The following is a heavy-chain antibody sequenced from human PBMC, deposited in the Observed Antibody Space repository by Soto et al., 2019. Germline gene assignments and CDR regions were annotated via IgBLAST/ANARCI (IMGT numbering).Heavy chain of an antibody. CDR1: GYTFTGYY. Sequence: GASVKVSCKASGYTFTGYYMHWVRQAPGQGLEWMGWINPNSGGTNYAQKFQGRVTMTRDTSISTAYMELSRLRSDDTAVYYCARVAHSSGWYSFDYWGQGTLVTVSS. V-gene: IGHV1-2*02. CDR3: ARVAHSSGWYSFDY. CDR2: INPNSGGT. J-gene: IGHJ4*02. D-gene: IGHD6-19*01.